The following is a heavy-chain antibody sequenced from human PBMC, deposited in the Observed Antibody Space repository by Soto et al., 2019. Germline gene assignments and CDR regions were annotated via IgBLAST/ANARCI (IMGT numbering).Heavy chain of an antibody. CDR3: AGTRDYYDSSGYYHFDY. J-gene: IGHJ4*02. V-gene: IGHV4-4*07. CDR2: IYTSGST. D-gene: IGHD3-22*01. CDR1: GGSISSYY. Sequence: PSETLSLSCTVSGGSISSYYWSWIRQPAGKGLEWIGRIYTSGSTNYNPSLKSRVTMSVDTSKNQFSLKLSSVTAADTAVYYWAGTRDYYDSSGYYHFDYWGQGTLVTVSS.